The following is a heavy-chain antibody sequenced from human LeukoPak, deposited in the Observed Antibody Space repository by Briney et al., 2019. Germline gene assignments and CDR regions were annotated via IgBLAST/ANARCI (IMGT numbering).Heavy chain of an antibody. V-gene: IGHV4-59*01. CDR3: VRGRELNY. CDR2: IYNSGST. CDR1: GVSISIYY. J-gene: IGHJ4*02. Sequence: SETLSLTCTVSGVSISIYYWSWVRQPPGKGLEWIGYIYNSGSTIYNPSLKSRATISADTSKNQFSLQLSSATAADTAVYYCVRGRELNYWGQGTLVTVSS. D-gene: IGHD1-7*01.